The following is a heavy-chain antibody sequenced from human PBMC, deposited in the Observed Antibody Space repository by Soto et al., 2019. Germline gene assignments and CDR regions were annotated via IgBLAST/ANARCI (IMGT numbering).Heavy chain of an antibody. V-gene: IGHV3-74*01. Sequence: GGSLRLSCAASGFTFRTYWMHWVRQAPGKGLVWVSLIDSDGSDTRYADSVRGRFTISRDNAKDTLYLQMNSLRAEDSAVYYCARRVGSSSDSSDYYYYFDYWGQGTLVTVSS. CDR2: IDSDGSDT. CDR3: ARRVGSSSDSSDYYYYFDY. D-gene: IGHD3-22*01. CDR1: GFTFRTYW. J-gene: IGHJ4*02.